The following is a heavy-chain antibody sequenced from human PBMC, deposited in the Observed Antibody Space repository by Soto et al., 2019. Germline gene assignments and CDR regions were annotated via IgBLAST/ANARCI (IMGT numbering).Heavy chain of an antibody. CDR1: GFTFSNAW. V-gene: IGHV3-15*01. D-gene: IGHD5-18*01. J-gene: IGHJ4*02. Sequence: EVQMVESGGGLVKPGGSLRLSCAASGFTFSNAWMTWVRQAPGKGLEWVGRIKSKTDGGTTEYAAHVKGRFSISRDDSKNTLYLQMNSLTTDDTAVYYCTTGEDSTAMVAFLNYFDDWGQGTLVTVSS. CDR2: IKSKTDGGTT. CDR3: TTGEDSTAMVAFLNYFDD.